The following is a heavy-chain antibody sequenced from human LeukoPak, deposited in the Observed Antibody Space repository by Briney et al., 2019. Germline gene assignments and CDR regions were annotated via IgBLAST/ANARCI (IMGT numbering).Heavy chain of an antibody. CDR2: IYYSGST. J-gene: IGHJ4*02. V-gene: IGHV4-59*11. Sequence: SETLSPTCTVSGGSISSHYWSWIRQPPGKGLEWIGYIYYSGSTNYNPSLKSRVTISVDTSKNQFSLKLSSVTAADTAVYYCARERGYGSGLFDYWGQGTLVTVSS. D-gene: IGHD3-10*01. CDR3: ARERGYGSGLFDY. CDR1: GGSISSHY.